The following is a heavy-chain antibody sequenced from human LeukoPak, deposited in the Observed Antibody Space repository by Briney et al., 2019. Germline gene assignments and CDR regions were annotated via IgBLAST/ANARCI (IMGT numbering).Heavy chain of an antibody. D-gene: IGHD1-26*01. CDR1: GFAVNAYG. CDR3: AKQSGSMPNFDY. V-gene: IGHV3-33*06. J-gene: IGHJ4*02. Sequence: PGVSLRLSCAASGFAVNAYGMHWVRRAPGKGLEWLATIWFDGTNIYYADSVKGRFTISRDNSKNTVYLLMDTLRVEDTAVYYCAKQSGSMPNFDYWGQGTLVTVSS. CDR2: IWFDGTNI.